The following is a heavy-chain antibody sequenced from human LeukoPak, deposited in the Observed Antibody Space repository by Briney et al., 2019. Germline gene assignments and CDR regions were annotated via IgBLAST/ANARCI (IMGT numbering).Heavy chain of an antibody. V-gene: IGHV3-7*01. CDR3: ARVWRGYDIFTGYYSMYYFDY. CDR1: GFTFSSYW. Sequence: PGGSLRLSCAASGFTFSSYWMSWVRQAPGKGLEWVANIKQDGSEKYYVDSVKGRFTISRDNAKNSLYLQMNSLRAEDTAVYYCARVWRGYDIFTGYYSMYYFDYWGHGTLVT. D-gene: IGHD3-9*01. CDR2: IKQDGSEK. J-gene: IGHJ4*01.